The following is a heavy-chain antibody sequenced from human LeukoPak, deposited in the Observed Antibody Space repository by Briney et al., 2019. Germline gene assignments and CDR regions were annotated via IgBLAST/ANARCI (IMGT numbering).Heavy chain of an antibody. CDR1: GFTFSSYA. J-gene: IGHJ3*02. CDR2: IKSKTDGGTT. V-gene: IGHV3-15*01. D-gene: IGHD3-10*01. CDR3: TTATLQWFGEFAFDI. Sequence: PGGSLRLSCAASGFTFSSYAMHWVRQAPGKGLEWVGRIKSKTDGGTTDYAAPVKGRFTISRDDSKNTLYLQMNSLKTEDTAVYYCTTATLQWFGEFAFDIWGQGTMVTVSS.